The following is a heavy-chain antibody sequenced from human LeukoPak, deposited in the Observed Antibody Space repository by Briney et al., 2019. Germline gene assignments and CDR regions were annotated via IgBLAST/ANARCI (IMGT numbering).Heavy chain of an antibody. Sequence: SETLSLTCTVSGGSISSYYWSWIRQPPGKGPEWIGYIYTSGSTNYNPSLKSRVTISVDTSKNQFSLKLSSVTAADTAVYYCATQAGCSSTSCYTDYYMDVWGKGTTVTVSS. CDR2: IYTSGST. J-gene: IGHJ6*03. CDR3: ATQAGCSSTSCYTDYYMDV. D-gene: IGHD2-2*02. CDR1: GGSISSYY. V-gene: IGHV4-4*09.